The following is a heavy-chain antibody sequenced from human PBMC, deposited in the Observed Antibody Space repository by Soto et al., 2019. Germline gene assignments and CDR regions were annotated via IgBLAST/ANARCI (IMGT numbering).Heavy chain of an antibody. CDR1: GFTFSSYA. CDR2: ISGSGGST. D-gene: IGHD2-21*01. Sequence: PGGSLRLSCAASGFTFSSYAMSWVRQAPGKGLEWVSSISGSGGSTWYADSVKGRFTISSDSSKSTVYLQMNSLRAEDTAVYFCAKELSSMWFPLDNWGQGTLVTVSS. V-gene: IGHV3-23*01. CDR3: AKELSSMWFPLDN. J-gene: IGHJ4*02.